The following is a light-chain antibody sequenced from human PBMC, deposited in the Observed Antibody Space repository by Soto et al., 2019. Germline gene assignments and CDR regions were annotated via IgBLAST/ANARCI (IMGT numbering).Light chain of an antibody. J-gene: IGKJ4*01. CDR3: QQYAKWPLT. CDR2: RAS. V-gene: IGKV3-15*01. Sequence: EVVMTQSPATLSVSPGERTSLSCRASQSVGSNLGWYQQKPGQAPRLLIYRASTRATGIPARFSGSGSGTEFTLTSSSLQSVAVYYCQQYAKWPLTFGGGTKVDIK. CDR1: QSVGSN.